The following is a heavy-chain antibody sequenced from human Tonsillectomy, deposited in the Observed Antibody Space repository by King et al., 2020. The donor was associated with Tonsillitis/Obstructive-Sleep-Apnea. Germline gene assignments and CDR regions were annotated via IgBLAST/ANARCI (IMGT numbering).Heavy chain of an antibody. J-gene: IGHJ3*02. Sequence: ITLKESGPTLVKPTQTLTLTCTFSGFSLSTSGVGVGWIRHPPGKALEWLALIYWDDDKRDIPSLKSRLTITKDTSKNQVVLTMTNMDPVDTATYYCAHVTGRHAFDIWGQGTMVTVSS. CDR2: IYWDDDK. CDR3: AHVTGRHAFDI. CDR1: GFSLSTSGVG. V-gene: IGHV2-5*02.